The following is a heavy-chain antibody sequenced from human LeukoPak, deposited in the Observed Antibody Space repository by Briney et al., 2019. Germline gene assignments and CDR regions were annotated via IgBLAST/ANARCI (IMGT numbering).Heavy chain of an antibody. Sequence: GGSLRLSCAASGFTFSNYVISWVRQAPGKGLEWVSTISGSGGSTYYADSVKGRFTISRDNSKNTVYLQMNSLRAEDTAVHYCAKGASSAWLLYRFDPWGQGTLVTVSS. CDR1: GFTFSNYV. CDR2: ISGSGGST. D-gene: IGHD6-19*01. V-gene: IGHV3-23*01. J-gene: IGHJ5*02. CDR3: AKGASSAWLLYRFDP.